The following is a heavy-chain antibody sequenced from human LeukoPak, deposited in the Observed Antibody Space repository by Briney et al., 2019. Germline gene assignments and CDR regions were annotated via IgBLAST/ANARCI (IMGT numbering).Heavy chain of an antibody. J-gene: IGHJ4*02. CDR3: ARHVYGRHQLQAYHFDY. CDR2: MYNSGST. Sequence: PSETLSLTCDVSGYSISGGHYWGWIRQSPGKGLEWIASMYNSGSTYFKSSLKSRVTISLDTPKNQFSLTLNSVTAADTAVYYCARHVYGRHQLQAYHFDYWGQGILVTVSS. CDR1: GYSISGGHY. D-gene: IGHD2-2*01. V-gene: IGHV4-38-2*01.